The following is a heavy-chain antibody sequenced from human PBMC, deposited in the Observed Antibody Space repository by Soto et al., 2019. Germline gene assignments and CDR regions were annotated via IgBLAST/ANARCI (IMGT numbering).Heavy chain of an antibody. CDR2: ISWNGGSI. D-gene: IGHD6-13*01. V-gene: IGHV3-9*01. Sequence: PGGSLRLSCAASGFTFDDYAMHWVRQAPGKGLEWVSGISWNGGSIGYADSVKGRFTISRDNAKNSLYLQMNSLRAEDTALYYCAKNTGGIAAAPYYFDYWGQGTLVTVSS. CDR1: GFTFDDYA. CDR3: AKNTGGIAAAPYYFDY. J-gene: IGHJ4*02.